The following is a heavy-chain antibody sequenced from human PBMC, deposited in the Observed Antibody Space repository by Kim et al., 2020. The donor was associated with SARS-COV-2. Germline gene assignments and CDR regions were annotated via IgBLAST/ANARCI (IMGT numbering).Heavy chain of an antibody. Sequence: SETLSLTCTVSGGSISSSSYYWGWNRQPPGKGLEWIGSIYYSGSTYYNPSLKSRVTISVDTSKNQFSLKLSPVTAADTAVYYCARHGGIAVAMGGIDPWGQGTLVTVSS. CDR1: GGSISSSSYY. D-gene: IGHD6-19*01. V-gene: IGHV4-39*01. J-gene: IGHJ5*02. CDR3: ARHGGIAVAMGGIDP. CDR2: IYYSGST.